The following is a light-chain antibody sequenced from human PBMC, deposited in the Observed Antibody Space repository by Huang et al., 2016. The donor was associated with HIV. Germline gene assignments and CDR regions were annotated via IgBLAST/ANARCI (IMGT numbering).Light chain of an antibody. V-gene: IGKV3-15*01. CDR3: QQYNNWHLT. J-gene: IGKJ4*01. Sequence: IVMTPTPATLPVSPGGGATLSCRAIQSVSTNLAWYQQKPGQTPRLIIYGSTTRGTGVPARFRGSGSGTDFTLTISSLQSEDFGMYYCQQYNNWHLTFGGGTKV. CDR1: QSVSTN. CDR2: GST.